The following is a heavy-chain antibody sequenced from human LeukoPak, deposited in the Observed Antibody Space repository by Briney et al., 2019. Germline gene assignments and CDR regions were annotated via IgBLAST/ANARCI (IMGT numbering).Heavy chain of an antibody. D-gene: IGHD6-6*01. Sequence: SVKVSCKASGGTFSSYAISWVRQAPGQGLEWMGGIIPIFGTANYAQKFQGRVTITADESTSTAYMELSSLRSDDTAVYYCARAVEYSSIDYWGQGTLVTVSS. CDR1: GGTFSSYA. CDR2: IIPIFGTA. J-gene: IGHJ4*02. CDR3: ARAVEYSSIDY. V-gene: IGHV1-69*13.